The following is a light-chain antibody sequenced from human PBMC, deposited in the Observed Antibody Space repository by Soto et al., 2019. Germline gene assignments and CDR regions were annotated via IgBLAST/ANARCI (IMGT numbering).Light chain of an antibody. CDR2: GAS. V-gene: IGKV3-15*01. CDR1: QSVSSN. J-gene: IGKJ2*01. Sequence: EIVMTQSPATLSVSPGERATLSCRASQSVSSNLAWYQQKPCQAPRLLIYGASTRATGIPARFSGSGSGTEFTLTISSLQSEEFAVYYCQQYNNRPYSFGQGTKLEIK. CDR3: QQYNNRPYS.